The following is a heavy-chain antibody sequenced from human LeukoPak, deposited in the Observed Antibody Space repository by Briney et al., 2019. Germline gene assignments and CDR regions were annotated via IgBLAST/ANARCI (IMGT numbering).Heavy chain of an antibody. Sequence: GGSLRLSCAASGFTFDDYGFHWVRQAPGKGLEWVSSISSGSKYIYNADSVKGRFTISRDNAKDSPYLQMNSLRAEDTAVYYCARALSYSYGSMDFWGQGTLVIVSS. CDR1: GFTFDDYG. CDR3: ARALSYSYGSMDF. V-gene: IGHV3-21*01. J-gene: IGHJ4*02. D-gene: IGHD5-18*01. CDR2: ISSGSKYI.